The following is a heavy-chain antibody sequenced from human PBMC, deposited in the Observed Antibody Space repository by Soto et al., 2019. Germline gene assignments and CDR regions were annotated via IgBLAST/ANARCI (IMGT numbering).Heavy chain of an antibody. CDR3: ARVMVRGRNRLPPFDP. J-gene: IGHJ5*02. CDR2: IIPIFGTA. D-gene: IGHD3-10*01. CDR1: GGTFSSYA. V-gene: IGHV1-69*01. Sequence: QVPLVQSGAEVKKPGSSVKVSCKASGGTFSSYAISWVRQAPGQGLEWMGGIIPIFGTANYAQKFQGRVTITADESTSTAYMELSSLRSEDTAVYYCARVMVRGRNRLPPFDPWGQGTLVTVSS.